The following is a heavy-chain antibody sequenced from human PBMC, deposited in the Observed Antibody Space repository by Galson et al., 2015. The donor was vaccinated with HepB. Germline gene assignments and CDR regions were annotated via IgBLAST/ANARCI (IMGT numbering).Heavy chain of an antibody. D-gene: IGHD6-13*01. CDR3: ASGMTAAGTGAFDI. J-gene: IGHJ3*02. V-gene: IGHV6-1*01. Sequence: CAISGDSVSSNSAAWNWIRQSPSRGLEWLGRTYYRSKWYNEYAVSVQSRITINPDPSKNQFSLLLNSVTPEDTAVYFCASGMTAAGTGAFDIWGQGTMVTVYS. CDR2: TYYRSKWYN. CDR1: GDSVSSNSAA.